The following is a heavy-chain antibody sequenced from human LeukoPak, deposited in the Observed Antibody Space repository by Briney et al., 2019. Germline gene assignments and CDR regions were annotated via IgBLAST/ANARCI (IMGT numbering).Heavy chain of an antibody. D-gene: IGHD3-16*01. CDR3: ARRVGWGVYFDY. Sequence: SETLSLTCVVSGGSISSGGYSWSWIRQPPGKGLEWIGYIYYSGSTNYNPSLKSRVTISVDTSKNQFSLKLSSVTAADTAVYYCARRVGWGVYFDYWGQGTLVTVSS. J-gene: IGHJ4*02. CDR2: IYYSGST. V-gene: IGHV4-61*08. CDR1: GGSISSGGYS.